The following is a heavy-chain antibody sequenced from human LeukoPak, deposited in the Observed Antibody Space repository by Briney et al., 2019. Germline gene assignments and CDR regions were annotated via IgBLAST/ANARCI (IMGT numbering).Heavy chain of an antibody. CDR1: GFTFSSYS. J-gene: IGHJ5*02. CDR2: ISSSSSYI. V-gene: IGHV3-21*01. Sequence: GGSLRLSCAASGFTFSSYSMNWVRQAPGKGLEWVSSISSSSSYIYYADSVKGRFTISRDNAKNSLYLQMNSLRAEDTAVYYCARDPRVVVPAARVPWFDPWGQGPLVTVSS. CDR3: ARDPRVVVPAARVPWFDP. D-gene: IGHD2-2*01.